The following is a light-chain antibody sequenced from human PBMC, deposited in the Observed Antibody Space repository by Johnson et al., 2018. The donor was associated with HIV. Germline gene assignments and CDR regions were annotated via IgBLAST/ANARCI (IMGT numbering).Light chain of an antibody. Sequence: QSLLTQPPSVSAAPGQKVTISCSGSSSTIGNNFVSWYKVLPGTAPKLLIYKDNERPSGIPDRFSGSKSGTSATLAITGLQTGDEAEYYCGTWDSSLSAYNYVFGIGTKVTVL. CDR2: KDN. V-gene: IGLV1-51*02. CDR3: GTWDSSLSAYNYV. J-gene: IGLJ1*01. CDR1: SSTIGNNF.